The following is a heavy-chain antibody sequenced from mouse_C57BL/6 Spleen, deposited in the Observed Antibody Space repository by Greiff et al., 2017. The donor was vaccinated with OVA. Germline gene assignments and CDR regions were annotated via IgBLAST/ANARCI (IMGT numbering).Heavy chain of an antibody. CDR3: ARDSSNYWYFDV. CDR2: IYPGSGNT. CDR1: GYSFTSYY. V-gene: IGHV1-66*01. Sequence: VQLVESGPELVKPGASVKISCKASGYSFTSYYIHWVKQRPGQGLEWIGWIYPGSGNTKYNEKFKGKATLTADTSSSTAYMQLSSLTSEDSAVYYCARDSSNYWYFDVWGTGTTVTVSS. J-gene: IGHJ1*03. D-gene: IGHD2-5*01.